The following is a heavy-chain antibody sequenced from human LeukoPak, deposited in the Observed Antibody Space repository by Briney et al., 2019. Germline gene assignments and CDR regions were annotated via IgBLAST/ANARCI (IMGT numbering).Heavy chain of an antibody. CDR2: ISAYNGNT. Sequence: GESLKISCKASGYTFTSYGISWVRQAPGQGLEWMGWISAYNGNTHYAQKLQGRVTMTTDTSTSTVYMELRSLRSDDTAVYYCARGSPPRRNYDSRGYYSYYFDYWGQGTLVTVSS. V-gene: IGHV1-18*01. CDR3: ARGSPPRRNYDSRGYYSYYFDY. CDR1: GYTFTSYG. J-gene: IGHJ4*02. D-gene: IGHD3-22*01.